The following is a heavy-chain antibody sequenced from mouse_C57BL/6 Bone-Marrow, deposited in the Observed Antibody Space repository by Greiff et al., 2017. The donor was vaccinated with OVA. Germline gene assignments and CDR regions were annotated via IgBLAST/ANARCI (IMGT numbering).Heavy chain of an antibody. CDR3: ASKGAY. J-gene: IGHJ3*01. CDR2: IYPGSGNT. CDR1: GYTFTDYY. V-gene: IGHV1-76*01. Sequence: VQLQQSGAELVRPGASVKLSCKASGYTFTDYYINWVKQRPGQGLEWIARIYPGSGNTYYNEKFKGKATLTAEKSSSTAYMQLSSLTSEDSAVYFCASKGAYWGQGTLVTVSA.